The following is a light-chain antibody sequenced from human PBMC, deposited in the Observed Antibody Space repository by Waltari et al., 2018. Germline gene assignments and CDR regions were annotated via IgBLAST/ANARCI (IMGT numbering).Light chain of an antibody. J-gene: IGKJ5*01. CDR3: QQYGSSPIT. V-gene: IGKV3-20*01. Sequence: EIVLPQFPGTLSLSPGERATLSCRASQSVSSSNLAWNQQKPGQAPRPLLHGATSRATGIPDRFSGVGSGTNFTLIISRLEPEDFAVYYCQQYGSSPITFGQGTRLEIK. CDR2: GAT. CDR1: QSVSSSN.